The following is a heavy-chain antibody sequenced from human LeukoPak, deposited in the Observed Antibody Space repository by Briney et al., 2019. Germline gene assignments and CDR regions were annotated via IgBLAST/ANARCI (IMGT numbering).Heavy chain of an antibody. Sequence: GGSLRLSCAASGFSFSNYGMNWVRRAPGEGLEWLSYISSSSSSINYADSVKGRFTISRDNAKNSLYLEMNSLRDEDTAVYYCARMVGGTPDYWGQGTLVTVSS. J-gene: IGHJ4*02. CDR2: ISSSSSSI. D-gene: IGHD1-7*01. V-gene: IGHV3-48*02. CDR1: GFSFSNYG. CDR3: ARMVGGTPDY.